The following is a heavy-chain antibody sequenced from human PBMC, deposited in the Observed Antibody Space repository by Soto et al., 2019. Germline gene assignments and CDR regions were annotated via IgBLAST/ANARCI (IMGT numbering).Heavy chain of an antibody. D-gene: IGHD6-13*01. CDR1: GYIFTDYY. J-gene: IGHJ5*02. V-gene: IGHV1-2*02. CDR3: ARDPDHTSSNPLVP. Sequence: QVQLVQSGAEVKKPGASLRVSCKASGYIFTDYYVHWVRQAPGQGLEWLGWINPSNGVTYYAQNFRDRVTMTRDTSISTAYMDLTRLTSDDTAVYFCARDPDHTSSNPLVPWGQGTLVAVSS. CDR2: INPSNGVT.